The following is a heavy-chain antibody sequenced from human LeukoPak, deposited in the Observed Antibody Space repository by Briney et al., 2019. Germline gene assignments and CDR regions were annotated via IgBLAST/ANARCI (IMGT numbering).Heavy chain of an antibody. Sequence: SVKVSCKASGGTFSSYAISWVRQAPGQGLEWMGGIIPIFGTANYAQKFQGRVTITADESTSTAYMELSSLRSGDTAVYYCARGVWELRSQDYYYYMDVWGKGTTVTVSS. CDR2: IIPIFGTA. D-gene: IGHD1-26*01. CDR1: GGTFSSYA. J-gene: IGHJ6*03. CDR3: ARGVWELRSQDYYYYMDV. V-gene: IGHV1-69*13.